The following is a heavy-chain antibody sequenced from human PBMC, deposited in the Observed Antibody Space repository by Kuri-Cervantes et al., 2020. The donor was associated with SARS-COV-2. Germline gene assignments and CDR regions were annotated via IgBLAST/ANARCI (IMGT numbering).Heavy chain of an antibody. CDR3: ARDLGGVSGPFDY. Sequence: GESLKISCAASGFTVSGNYMSWVRQAPEKGLEWLSVIYTGDKTYYADSVKGRFTISRDNSKNTVYLQMNSLRAEDTAVYYCARDLGGVSGPFDYWGQGNLVTVSS. CDR1: GFTVSGNY. CDR2: IYTGDKT. D-gene: IGHD3-16*01. J-gene: IGHJ4*02. V-gene: IGHV3-53*01.